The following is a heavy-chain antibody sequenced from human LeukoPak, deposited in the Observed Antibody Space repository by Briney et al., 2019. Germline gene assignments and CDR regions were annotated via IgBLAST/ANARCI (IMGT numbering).Heavy chain of an antibody. CDR2: IKSDGSST. V-gene: IGHV3-74*01. CDR1: GFTFSSYW. Sequence: GGSLRLSCAASGFTFSSYWMHWVRQAPGKGLVCVSRIKSDGSSTSYADSVKGRFTISRDNAKNSLYLQMNSLRVEDTAVYYCAVITSGYWGQGTLVTVSS. J-gene: IGHJ4*02. CDR3: AVITSGY. D-gene: IGHD3-22*01.